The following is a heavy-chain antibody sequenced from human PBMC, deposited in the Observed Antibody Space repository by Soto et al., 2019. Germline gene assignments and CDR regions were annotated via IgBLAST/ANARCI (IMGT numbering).Heavy chain of an antibody. CDR1: GYSRSSSNW. D-gene: IGHD2-2*01. CDR3: ARARQYCSSTSCYLDP. J-gene: IGHJ5*02. Sequence: PXETLSLTCCVSGYSRSSSNWWNWVRQPPGKGLEWIGEIHHSGSTSYNPSLKSRVTISVDKSKNQFSLKLNSVIAADTAVYYCARARQYCSSTSCYLDPWGQGTLVTVSS. CDR2: IHHSGST. V-gene: IGHV4-4*02.